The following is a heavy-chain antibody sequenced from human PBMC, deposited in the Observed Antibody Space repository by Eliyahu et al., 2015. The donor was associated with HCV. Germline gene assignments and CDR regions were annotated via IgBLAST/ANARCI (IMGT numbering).Heavy chain of an antibody. CDR1: GYSFTSYW. CDR3: ARLDYGDYVPWGGGVPAEGDAFDI. CDR2: IDPSDSYT. D-gene: IGHD4-17*01. V-gene: IGHV5-10-1*03. J-gene: IGHJ3*02. Sequence: EVQLVQSGAEVKKPGESLRISCKGSGYSFTSYWISWVRQMPGKGXEWMGRIDPSDSYTNYSPSFQGHVTISADKSISTAYLQWSSLKASDTAMYYCARLDYGDYVPWGGGVPAEGDAFDIWGQGTMVTVSS.